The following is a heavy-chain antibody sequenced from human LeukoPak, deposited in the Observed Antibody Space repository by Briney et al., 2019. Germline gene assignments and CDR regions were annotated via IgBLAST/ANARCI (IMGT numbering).Heavy chain of an antibody. CDR3: ARDQGFGELYGAFDI. D-gene: IGHD3-10*01. CDR1: GGSISTSSYF. Sequence: SETLSLTCTVSGGSISTSSYFWGWIRQPPGKGLEWIGSIYYSGITFYNPPLKSRVTISVDTSKNQFSLKLSSVTAADTAVYYCARDQGFGELYGAFDIWGQGTMVTVSS. J-gene: IGHJ3*02. CDR2: IYYSGIT. V-gene: IGHV4-39*07.